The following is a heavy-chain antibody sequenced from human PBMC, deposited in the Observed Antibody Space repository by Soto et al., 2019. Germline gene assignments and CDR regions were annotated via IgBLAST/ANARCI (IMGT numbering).Heavy chain of an antibody. J-gene: IGHJ6*03. CDR3: ARRGYGGRGPNVYMDV. V-gene: IGHV3-64*01. CDR1: GFTFSNYE. Sequence: EAQLVESGGGLAQPGGSLRLSCAASGFTFSNYEMRWVHQAPGKGLEYVSGISNNGAHTDYAKSVKGRFTISRDNSENTVYLQMGSRRDEDMALYYCARRGYGGRGPNVYMDVWGKRTTVTVSS. D-gene: IGHD2-15*01. CDR2: ISNNGAHT.